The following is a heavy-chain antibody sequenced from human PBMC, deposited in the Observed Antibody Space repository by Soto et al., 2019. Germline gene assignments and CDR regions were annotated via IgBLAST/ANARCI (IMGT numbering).Heavy chain of an antibody. CDR3: ARDPVDLFGYMDV. D-gene: IGHD6-25*01. CDR2: IIPLLKTV. J-gene: IGHJ6*02. CDR1: GGTFASYS. Sequence: QEELVQSGAEVQKPGSSVNVSCKASGGTFASYSITWVRQAPGQRLEWMGEIIPLLKTVNYAQKFQGRVTITGDRSTSTVYMALSRLRSDDTAVYYCARDPVDLFGYMDVWGHGTTATVS. V-gene: IGHV1-69*06.